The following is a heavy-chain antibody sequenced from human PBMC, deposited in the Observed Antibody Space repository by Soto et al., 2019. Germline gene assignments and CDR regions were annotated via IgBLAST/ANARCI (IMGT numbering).Heavy chain of an antibody. J-gene: IGHJ4*02. V-gene: IGHV4-30-4*01. D-gene: IGHD4-17*01. CDR1: GGSISSGDYY. CDR3: ARAPFSFSGPYPSVGTYGDYGYFDY. Sequence: SETLSLTCTVSGGSISSGDYYWIWIRQSPGKGLEWIGYIYYSGSTYYNPSLKSRVTISVDTSKNQFSLKLSSVTAADTAVYYCARAPFSFSGPYPSVGTYGDYGYFDYWGQGTLVTVSS. CDR2: IYYSGST.